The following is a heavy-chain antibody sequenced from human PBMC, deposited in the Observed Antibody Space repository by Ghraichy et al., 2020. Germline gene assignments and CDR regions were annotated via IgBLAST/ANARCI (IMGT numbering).Heavy chain of an antibody. Sequence: GESLNISCAASGFTFSSYSMNWVRQAPGKGLEWVSSISTSSDYIYYADSVKDRFTISRDNAKNSLYLQMNSLRAEDTAVYYCARDLSSTSSYLDCWGQGTLVTVSS. CDR3: ARDLSSTSSYLDC. CDR1: GFTFSSYS. CDR2: ISTSSDYI. J-gene: IGHJ4*02. D-gene: IGHD2-2*01. V-gene: IGHV3-21*01.